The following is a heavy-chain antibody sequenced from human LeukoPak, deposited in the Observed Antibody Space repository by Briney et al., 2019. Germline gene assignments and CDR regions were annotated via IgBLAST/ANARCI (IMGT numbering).Heavy chain of an antibody. J-gene: IGHJ5*02. Sequence: SETLSLTSTVSGGSISGGDYYWSWISQHPGKSLEWVGFMFYNGNTYYHPSLKSRVSISVETSKNQFSLKLTSVTAADTALYYCARAVGFVVIPGDLEDNWFDPWGQGTLVTVSS. CDR2: MFYNGNT. CDR3: ARAVGFVVIPGDLEDNWFDP. CDR1: GGSISGGDYY. D-gene: IGHD2-21*01. V-gene: IGHV4-31*02.